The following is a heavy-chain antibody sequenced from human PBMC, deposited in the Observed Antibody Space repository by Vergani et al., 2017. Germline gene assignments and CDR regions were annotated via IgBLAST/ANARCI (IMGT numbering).Heavy chain of an antibody. Sequence: EVQLVQSGAEVKKPGESLKISCQISGYSFTNYWNGCVRQMPGKGLEWMGIIHPADSDTRYSPSFQGQVNISVDKSISTAYLQRSSLRASDSAMYYCARLYGRDSSGSKYFDYWGQGTLVTVFS. V-gene: IGHV5-51*01. D-gene: IGHD3-22*01. CDR2: IHPADSDT. J-gene: IGHJ4*02. CDR1: GYSFTNYW. CDR3: ARLYGRDSSGSKYFDY.